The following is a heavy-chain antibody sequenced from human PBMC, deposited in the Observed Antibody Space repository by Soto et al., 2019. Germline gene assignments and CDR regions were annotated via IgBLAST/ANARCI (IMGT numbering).Heavy chain of an antibody. J-gene: IGHJ5*02. Sequence: SDTLSLTYTVSGGSFSGYYWSWIRQPPGKGLGWIGEINHSGSTNYNPSLKSRVTISVDTSKNQFSLKLSSVTAADTAVYYCARQYSGSYYTWFDPWGQGTLVTVSS. CDR3: ARQYSGSYYTWFDP. CDR1: GGSFSGYY. D-gene: IGHD1-26*01. CDR2: INHSGST. V-gene: IGHV4-34*01.